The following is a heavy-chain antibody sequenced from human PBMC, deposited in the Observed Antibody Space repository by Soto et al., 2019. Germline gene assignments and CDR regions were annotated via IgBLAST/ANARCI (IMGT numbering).Heavy chain of an antibody. Sequence: QVQLVESGGGVVQPGRSLRLSCAASGFTFSSYAMHWVRQAPGKGLEGVAVISYDGSKKYYADSVKGRFTISRDNSKNAVYLQMNSLRLEDTAVYYCARPLWRDDYNWGYFDLWGRGTLVTVSS. CDR2: ISYDGSKK. J-gene: IGHJ2*01. CDR3: ARPLWRDDYNWGYFDL. V-gene: IGHV3-30-3*01. CDR1: GFTFSSYA. D-gene: IGHD4-4*01.